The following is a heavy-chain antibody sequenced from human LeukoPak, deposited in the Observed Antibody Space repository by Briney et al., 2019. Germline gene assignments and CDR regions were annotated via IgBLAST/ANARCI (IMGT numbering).Heavy chain of an antibody. V-gene: IGHV3-21*01. CDR2: ISSSSIYI. CDR3: AINVPYLWSGYLGYFDY. CDR1: GFTFINYS. Sequence: GGSLRLSCAASGFTFINYSMNWVRQAPGKGLEWVSSISSSSIYIYYADSVKGRFTISRDNARNSLYLQMNGLRAEDTAVYYCAINVPYLWSGYLGYFDYWGQGTLVTVSS. J-gene: IGHJ4*02. D-gene: IGHD3-3*01.